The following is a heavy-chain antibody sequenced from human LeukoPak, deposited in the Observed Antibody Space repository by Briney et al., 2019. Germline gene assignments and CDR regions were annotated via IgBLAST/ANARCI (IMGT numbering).Heavy chain of an antibody. D-gene: IGHD2-21*02. V-gene: IGHV3-74*01. Sequence: AGGSLRLSCAASGFTFSSYGMHWVRQAPGKGLVWVSCINPDGSWTLHADSVKGRFAISRDYARNALYLQMNSLGVEDTAMYYCARYEQRPGVTASDPWSQGTLVTVSS. CDR2: INPDGSWT. CDR1: GFTFSSYG. J-gene: IGHJ5*02. CDR3: ARYEQRPGVTASDP.